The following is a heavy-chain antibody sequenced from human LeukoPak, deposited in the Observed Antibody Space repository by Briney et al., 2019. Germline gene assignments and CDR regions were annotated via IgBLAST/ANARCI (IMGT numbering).Heavy chain of an antibody. J-gene: IGHJ4*02. CDR2: IYYSGST. V-gene: IGHV4-30-4*01. CDR1: GGSISSGDYY. D-gene: IGHD3-10*01. CDR3: ARSPYGSGSYYNDY. Sequence: SETLSLTCTVSGGSISSGDYYWSWIRQPPGKGLEWIGYIYYSGSTYYNPSLKSRVTISVDTSKNQFSLKLSSVTAADTAVYYCARSPYGSGSYYNDYWGQGTLATVSS.